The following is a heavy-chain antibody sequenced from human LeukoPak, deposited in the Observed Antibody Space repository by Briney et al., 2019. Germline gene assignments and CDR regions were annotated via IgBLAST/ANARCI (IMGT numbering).Heavy chain of an antibody. V-gene: IGHV3-74*01. CDR2: ISPEGDK. J-gene: IGHJ4*01. Sequence: PGGSLRLSCTASGFTLGSAWIHWVRQVPGQGPEWVSRISPEGDKSYVNSVKGRFTISGDNAKNTLYLQMNSLRAEDTAVYYCARGADSGYSSDNWGQGTLVSVSS. CDR1: GFTLGSAW. CDR3: ARGADSGYSSDN. D-gene: IGHD3-9*01.